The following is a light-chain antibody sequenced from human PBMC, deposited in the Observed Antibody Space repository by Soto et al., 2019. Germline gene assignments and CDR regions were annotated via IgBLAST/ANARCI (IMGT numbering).Light chain of an antibody. CDR1: QNINNF. J-gene: IGKJ3*01. Sequence: DIQMTQSPASLSASVGHRVTISCRASQNINNFLHWYQQKPGKAPSLLIYTASTLQTGVPSRFSGSGSATDFTLTINSLQPEDFATNFCQQTFSFPLTYGPGTKVDIK. CDR2: TAS. V-gene: IGKV1-39*01. CDR3: QQTFSFPLT.